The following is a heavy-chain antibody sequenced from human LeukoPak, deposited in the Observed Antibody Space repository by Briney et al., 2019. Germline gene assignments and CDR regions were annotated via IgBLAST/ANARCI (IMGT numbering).Heavy chain of an antibody. V-gene: IGHV4-34*01. Sequence: SETLSLTCTVSGGSISGYYWSWIRQPPGKGLEWIGEINHSGSTNYNPSLKSRVTISLNTSKNQFSLELISVTAADTAVYYCASVRRGFGESSKYYAYYYMGVWGKGTTVTISS. D-gene: IGHD3-10*01. J-gene: IGHJ6*03. CDR1: GGSISGYY. CDR2: INHSGST. CDR3: ASVRRGFGESSKYYAYYYMGV.